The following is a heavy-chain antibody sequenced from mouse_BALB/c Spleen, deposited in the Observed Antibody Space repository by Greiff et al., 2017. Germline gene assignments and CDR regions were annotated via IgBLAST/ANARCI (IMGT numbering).Heavy chain of an antibody. CDR3: ARGEAHFAY. Sequence: LMESGPELKKPGETVKISCKASGYTFTDYSMHWVKQAPGKGLKWMGWINTETGEPTYADDFKGRFAFSLETSASTAYLQINNLKNEDTATYFCARGEAHFAYWGQGTLVTVSA. CDR1: GYTFTDYS. J-gene: IGHJ3*01. CDR2: INTETGEP. V-gene: IGHV9-2-1*01. D-gene: IGHD3-1*01.